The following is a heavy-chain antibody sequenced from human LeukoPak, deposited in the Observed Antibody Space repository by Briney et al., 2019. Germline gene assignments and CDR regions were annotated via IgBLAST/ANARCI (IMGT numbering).Heavy chain of an antibody. Sequence: SETLSLTCTVSGGSISSCYWSWIRQPPGKGLEWIGYIYYSGSTNYNPSLKSRVTISADTSKNQFSLKLSSVTAADTAVYYCARGSGWYFDNRPILFYGMDVWGQGTTVTVSS. CDR3: ARGSGWYFDNRPILFYGMDV. CDR2: IYYSGST. D-gene: IGHD6-19*01. J-gene: IGHJ6*02. CDR1: GGSISSCY. V-gene: IGHV4-59*08.